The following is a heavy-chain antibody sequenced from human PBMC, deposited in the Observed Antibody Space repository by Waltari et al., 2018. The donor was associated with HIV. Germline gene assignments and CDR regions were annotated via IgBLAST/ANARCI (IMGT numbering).Heavy chain of an antibody. J-gene: IGHJ4*02. CDR3: ARDTTVVGTRYFDY. D-gene: IGHD6-13*01. CDR2: IHSSGGT. CDR1: WFTVSSVT. V-gene: IGHV3-53*01. Sequence: EVQLVASGGGLIQPGGSLSLSCAASWFTVSSVTMSGARQAPGKGLEWVPVIHSSGGTNYADSVKGRFTISRDNSKNTLYLQMNSLGAEDTAVYYCARDTTVVGTRYFDYWGRGTLVTVSS.